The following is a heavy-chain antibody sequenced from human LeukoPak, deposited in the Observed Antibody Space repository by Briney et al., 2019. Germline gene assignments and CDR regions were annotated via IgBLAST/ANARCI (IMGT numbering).Heavy chain of an antibody. CDR2: ISPSGDAT. CDR1: GFIFSSHG. Sequence: GGSLRLSCAASGFIFSSHGMNWVRQAPGKGLEWVSGISPSGDATFYADSVKGRFTISRDNSKNTLYLQMNSLRAEDTAVYYCARQPLYMTPNYFDYWGQGTLVTVSS. V-gene: IGHV3-23*01. J-gene: IGHJ4*02. D-gene: IGHD3-10*01. CDR3: ARQPLYMTPNYFDY.